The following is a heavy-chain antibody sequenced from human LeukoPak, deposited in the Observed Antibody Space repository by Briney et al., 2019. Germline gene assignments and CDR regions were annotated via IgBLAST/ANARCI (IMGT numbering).Heavy chain of an antibody. D-gene: IGHD3-22*01. CDR3: ANGKPGREYYDSSGYY. J-gene: IGHJ4*02. Sequence: GGSLRLSCAASGFTFSSYGMSWVRQAPGKGLEWVSAISGSGGSTYYADSVKGRFTISRDNSKNTLYLQMNSLRAEDTAVYYCANGKPGREYYDSSGYYWGQGTLVTVSS. V-gene: IGHV3-23*01. CDR2: ISGSGGST. CDR1: GFTFSSYG.